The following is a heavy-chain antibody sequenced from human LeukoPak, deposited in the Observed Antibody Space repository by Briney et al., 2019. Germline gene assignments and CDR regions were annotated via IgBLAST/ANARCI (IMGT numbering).Heavy chain of an antibody. Sequence: SVKVSCKASGGTFSSYTIIWVRQAPGQGLEWMGRIIPILGIANYAQKFQGRVTITADKSTSTAYMELSSLRSEDTAVYYCARDSGGYCSSTGCYPLTDYWGQGTLVTVSS. V-gene: IGHV1-69*04. J-gene: IGHJ4*02. CDR3: ARDSGGYCSSTGCYPLTDY. CDR1: GGTFSSYT. CDR2: IIPILGIA. D-gene: IGHD2-2*01.